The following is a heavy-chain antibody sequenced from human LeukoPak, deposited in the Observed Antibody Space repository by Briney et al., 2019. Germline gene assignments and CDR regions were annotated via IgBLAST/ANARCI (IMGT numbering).Heavy chain of an antibody. V-gene: IGHV3-33*01. CDR2: IWPDGSNK. D-gene: IGHD2-2*01. CDR1: GFTFNSYG. CDR3: ARDYCRTTSCFES. Sequence: GRSLRLSCAASGFTFNSYGMFWVRQAPGKGLEWVAFIWPDGSNKLYGDSVKGQFTISRDNYKNTVYLQMNSLRAEDKAVYYCARDYCRTTSCFESWGQGTLVTVSS. J-gene: IGHJ4*02.